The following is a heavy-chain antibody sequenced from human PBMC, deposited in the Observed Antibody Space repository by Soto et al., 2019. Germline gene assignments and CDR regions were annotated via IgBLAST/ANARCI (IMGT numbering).Heavy chain of an antibody. J-gene: IGHJ5*02. V-gene: IGHV1-3*01. CDR1: GYTFTRYA. Sequence: ALVKVSCKASGYTFTRYAMHWVRQAPGQRLEWMGWINAGNGNTKYSQKFQGRVTITRDTSASTAYMELSSLRSEDTAVYYCAREARGGRDWFAPWGQGTLVTVSS. CDR2: INAGNGNT. D-gene: IGHD2-15*01. CDR3: AREARGGRDWFAP.